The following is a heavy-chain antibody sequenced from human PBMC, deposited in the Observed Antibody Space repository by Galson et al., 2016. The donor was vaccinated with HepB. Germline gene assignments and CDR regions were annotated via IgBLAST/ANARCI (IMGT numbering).Heavy chain of an antibody. Sequence: LRLSCAASGFTFSDYWMNWVRQAPGKGLEWVANIRKDGNEKRYVDSVKGRFTISRDIAKNSLHLQMDSLRVEDTAVYYCARGPNYGARSDYLDYWGQGILVTVSS. CDR1: GFTFSDYW. D-gene: IGHD3-10*01. J-gene: IGHJ4*02. CDR3: ARGPNYGARSDYLDY. V-gene: IGHV3-7*03. CDR2: IRKDGNEK.